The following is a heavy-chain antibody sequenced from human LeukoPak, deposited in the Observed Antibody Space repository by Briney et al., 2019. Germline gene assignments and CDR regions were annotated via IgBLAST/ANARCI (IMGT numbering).Heavy chain of an antibody. CDR2: IYYSGST. CDR3: ARHPYQLLWLSWFDP. CDR1: GGSSSSSRYY. D-gene: IGHD2-2*01. Sequence: SETLSLTCTVSGGSSSSSRYYWGWIRQPPGKGLEWIGSIYYSGSTYYNPSLKSRVTISVDTSKNHFSLKLSSVTATDTAVYYCARHPYQLLWLSWFDPWGQGTLVSVPS. V-gene: IGHV4-39*01. J-gene: IGHJ5*02.